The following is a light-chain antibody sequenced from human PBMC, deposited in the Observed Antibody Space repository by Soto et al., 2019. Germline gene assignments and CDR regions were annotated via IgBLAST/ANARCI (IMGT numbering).Light chain of an antibody. Sequence: ETVLTQSPATLSLSPGERATLSCRASQSISTYLAWYQQKPGQAPRLLIYDAVNRATGIPARFSGSGSGTDFTLIIDRLEPEDFAVYYCQQRINWPLTFGGGTRVEIK. V-gene: IGKV3-11*01. CDR3: QQRINWPLT. J-gene: IGKJ4*01. CDR2: DAV. CDR1: QSISTY.